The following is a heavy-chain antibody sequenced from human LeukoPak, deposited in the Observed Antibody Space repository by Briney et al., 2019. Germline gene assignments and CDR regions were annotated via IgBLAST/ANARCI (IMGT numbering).Heavy chain of an antibody. CDR2: IYTSGST. Sequence: PSETLSLTCTVSGGSISSYYWSWIRQPAGKGLGWIGRIYTSGSTNYNPSLKSRVTMSVDTSKNQFSLKLSSVTAADTAVYYCARDRYYYDSSGYYYFDYWGQGTLVTVSS. CDR1: GGSISSYY. V-gene: IGHV4-4*07. CDR3: ARDRYYYDSSGYYYFDY. D-gene: IGHD3-22*01. J-gene: IGHJ4*02.